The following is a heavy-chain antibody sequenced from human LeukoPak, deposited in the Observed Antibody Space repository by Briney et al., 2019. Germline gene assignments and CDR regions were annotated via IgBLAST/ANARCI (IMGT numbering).Heavy chain of an antibody. CDR2: TYYRSKWYN. D-gene: IGHD4-11*01. CDR1: GDSVSNNSGA. Sequence: PSQTLSLTCAISGDSVSNNSGAWNWIRQSPSRGLEWLGRTYYRSKWYNDYAVSVKSRVTINPDTSKNQFSLQLNSVSPEDTAVYYCARTMADTVAVDYWGQGTLVTVSS. V-gene: IGHV6-1*01. CDR3: ARTMADTVAVDY. J-gene: IGHJ4*02.